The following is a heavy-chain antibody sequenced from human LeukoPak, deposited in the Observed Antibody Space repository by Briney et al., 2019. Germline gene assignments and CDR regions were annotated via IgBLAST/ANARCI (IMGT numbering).Heavy chain of an antibody. CDR1: GYTFTGYY. V-gene: IGHV1-2*02. Sequence: ASVKVSCKASGYTFTGYYMHWVRQALRQGLEWMGWINPNSGGTNYAQKFQGRVTMTRDTSISTAYMELSRLRSDDTAVYYCARGDQIAVAGTFYGYWGQGTLVTVSS. CDR3: ARGDQIAVAGTFYGY. D-gene: IGHD6-19*01. CDR2: INPNSGGT. J-gene: IGHJ4*02.